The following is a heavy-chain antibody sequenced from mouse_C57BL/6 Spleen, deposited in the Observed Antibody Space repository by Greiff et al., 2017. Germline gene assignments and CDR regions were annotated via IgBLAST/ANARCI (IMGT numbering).Heavy chain of an antibody. Sequence: EVQGVESGEGLVKPGGSLKLSCAASGFTFSSYAMSWVRQTPEKRLEWVAYISSGGDYIYYADTVKGRFTISRDNARNTLYLQMSSLKSEDTAMYYCTRDPYDYDWYFDVWGTGTTVTVSS. CDR2: ISSGGDYI. V-gene: IGHV5-9-1*02. D-gene: IGHD2-4*01. CDR1: GFTFSSYA. J-gene: IGHJ1*03. CDR3: TRDPYDYDWYFDV.